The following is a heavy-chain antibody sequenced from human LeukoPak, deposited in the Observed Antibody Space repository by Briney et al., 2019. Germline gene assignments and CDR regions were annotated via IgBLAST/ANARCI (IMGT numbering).Heavy chain of an antibody. J-gene: IGHJ5*02. V-gene: IGHV4-34*12. CDR2: IFYRGNT. CDR1: GGSFSGYY. CDR3: ARQWMQLPFDP. D-gene: IGHD5-18*01. Sequence: PSETLSLTCAVYGGSFSGYYWSWIRQPPGKDLEWIGSIFYRGNTYYNPSLKSRVTISVDTTKNQFSLKLSSVTAADTAVYYYARQWMQLPFDPWGQGILVTVSS.